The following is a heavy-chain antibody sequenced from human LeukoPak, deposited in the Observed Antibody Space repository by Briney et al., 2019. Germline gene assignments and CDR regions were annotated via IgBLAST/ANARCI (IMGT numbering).Heavy chain of an antibody. CDR1: GYTFTSYD. V-gene: IGHV1-8*01. CDR2: MNPNSGNT. Sequence: ASVKVSCKASGYTFTSYDINWVRQATGQGLEWMGWMNPNSGNTGYAQKFQGRVTMTRNTSISTAYMELSSLRSEDTAVYYCARGVFPYCGGDCYFFDYWGQGTLVTVSS. D-gene: IGHD2-21*02. CDR3: ARGVFPYCGGDCYFFDY. J-gene: IGHJ4*02.